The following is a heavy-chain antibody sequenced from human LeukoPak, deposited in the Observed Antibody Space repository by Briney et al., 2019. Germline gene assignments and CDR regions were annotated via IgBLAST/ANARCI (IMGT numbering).Heavy chain of an antibody. CDR1: GGSISSYY. CDR2: IYYSGST. CDR3: ARGSRCSSTSCSYYYYYGMDV. V-gene: IGHV4-59*01. J-gene: IGHJ6*02. D-gene: IGHD2-2*01. Sequence: PSETLSLTCTVSGGSISSYYWSWIRQPPGKGLEWIGYIYYSGSTNYNPSLKSRVTISVDTSKNQFSLKLSSVTAADTAVYYCARGSRCSSTSCSYYYYYGMDVWGQGTTVTVSS.